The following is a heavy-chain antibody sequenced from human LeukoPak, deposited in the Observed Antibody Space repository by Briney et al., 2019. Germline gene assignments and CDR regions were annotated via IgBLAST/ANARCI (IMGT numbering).Heavy chain of an antibody. V-gene: IGHV1-2*02. CDR3: ARGRYCSSTSCSSNWFDP. Sequence: ASVKVSCTASGYTFTGYYMHWVRQAPGQGLEWMGWINPNSGGTNYAQKFQGRVTMTRDTSISTAYMELSRLRSDDTAVYYCARGRYCSSTSCSSNWFDPWGQGTLVTVSS. D-gene: IGHD2-2*01. CDR2: INPNSGGT. CDR1: GYTFTGYY. J-gene: IGHJ5*02.